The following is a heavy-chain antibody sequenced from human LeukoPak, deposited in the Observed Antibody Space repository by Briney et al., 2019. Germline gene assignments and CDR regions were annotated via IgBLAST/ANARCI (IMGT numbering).Heavy chain of an antibody. V-gene: IGHV3-23*01. D-gene: IGHD6-13*01. CDR1: GFTFSSYA. J-gene: IGHJ4*02. CDR2: ISGSGGST. CDR3: AKAPYSSSWFNSFDY. Sequence: PGGSLRLSCAASGFTFSSYAMSWVRQAPGKGLEWVSAISGSGGSTYYADSVKGRFTISRDNSKNTLYLQMNSLRAEDTAVYYCAKAPYSSSWFNSFDYWGQGTLVTVSS.